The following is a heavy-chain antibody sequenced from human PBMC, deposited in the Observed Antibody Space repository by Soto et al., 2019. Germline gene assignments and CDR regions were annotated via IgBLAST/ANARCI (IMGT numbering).Heavy chain of an antibody. CDR2: ISSSGSTI. V-gene: IGHV3-48*03. CDR3: ARAMKSLLVVATIKGAFDI. CDR1: GFTFSSYE. D-gene: IGHD5-12*01. J-gene: IGHJ3*02. Sequence: HPGGSLRLSCAASGFTFSSYEMNWVRQAPGKGLEWVSYISSSGSTIYYADSVKGRFTISRDNAKNSLYLQMNSLRAEDTAVYYCARAMKSLLVVATIKGAFDIWGQGTMVTVSS.